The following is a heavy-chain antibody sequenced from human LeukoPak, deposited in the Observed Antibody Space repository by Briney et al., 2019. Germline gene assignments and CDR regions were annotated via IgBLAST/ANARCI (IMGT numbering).Heavy chain of an antibody. Sequence: SQTLSLTCTVSAGSISSGDYYWSWIRQPPGKGLEWIGYIYYSGSTYYNPSLKSRVTISVDTSKNQFSLKLSSVTAADTAVYYCARIQLPIPTYYYYYMDVWGKGTTVTVSS. V-gene: IGHV4-30-4*08. CDR3: ARIQLPIPTYYYYYMDV. J-gene: IGHJ6*03. CDR1: AGSISSGDYY. D-gene: IGHD2-2*01. CDR2: IYYSGST.